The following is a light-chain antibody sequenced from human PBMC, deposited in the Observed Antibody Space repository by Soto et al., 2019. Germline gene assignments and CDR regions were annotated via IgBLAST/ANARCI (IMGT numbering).Light chain of an antibody. CDR2: KAS. J-gene: IGKJ5*01. CDR1: QPISDY. V-gene: IGKV1-17*01. CDR3: LQHNSYPFT. Sequence: DIQMTQSPSSLSASVGDRVTITCLTSQPISDYLNWYQQKPGKAPTLLIYKASVLESGVPSRFSGSGSGTEFTLTISSLQPEDFATYYCLQHNSYPFTFGQGTRLEIK.